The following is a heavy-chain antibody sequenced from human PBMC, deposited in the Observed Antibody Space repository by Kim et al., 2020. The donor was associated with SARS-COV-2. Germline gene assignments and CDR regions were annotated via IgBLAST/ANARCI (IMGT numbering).Heavy chain of an antibody. CDR3: ARTYYYDSSGYYS. Sequence: YAQKFQGRVTITADKSTSTAYMELSSLRSEDMAVYYCARTYYYDSSGYYSWGQGTLVTVSS. D-gene: IGHD3-22*01. J-gene: IGHJ4*02. V-gene: IGHV1-69*02.